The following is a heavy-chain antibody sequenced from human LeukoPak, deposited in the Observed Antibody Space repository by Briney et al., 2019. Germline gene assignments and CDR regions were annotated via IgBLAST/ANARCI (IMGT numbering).Heavy chain of an antibody. J-gene: IGHJ4*02. D-gene: IGHD6-13*01. CDR3: ARDLSIAAAGGDY. CDR2: ISAYNGKT. Sequence: ASXXVSCKASGYTFTSYGISWVRQAPGQGREWMGGISAYNGKTNYAKKIQGRVTITTETYTNKAYMEMRSLRSDHTAVYYCARDLSIAAAGGDYWGQGTLVTVSS. CDR1: GYTFTSYG. V-gene: IGHV1-18*01.